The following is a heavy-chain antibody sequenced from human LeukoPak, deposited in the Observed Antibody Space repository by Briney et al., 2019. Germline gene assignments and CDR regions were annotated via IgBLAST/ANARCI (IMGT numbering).Heavy chain of an antibody. V-gene: IGHV3-30*04. CDR1: GFTFSSYA. CDR3: ARSRITMVRGVISD. D-gene: IGHD3-10*01. Sequence: GRSLRLSCAASGFTFSSYAMRWVRQAPGKGLEWVAVISYDGSNKYYADSVKGRFTISRDNSKNTLYLQMNSLRAEDTAAYYCARSRITMVRGVISDWGQGTLVTVSS. J-gene: IGHJ4*02. CDR2: ISYDGSNK.